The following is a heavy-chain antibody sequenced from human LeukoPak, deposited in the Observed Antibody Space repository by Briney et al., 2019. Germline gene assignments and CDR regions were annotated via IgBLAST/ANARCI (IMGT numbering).Heavy chain of an antibody. CDR1: GYTFTSYG. Sequence: GASVKVSCKASGYTFTSYGISWVRQAPGQGLEWMGWISAYNGNTNYAQKLQGRVTMTTDTSTSTAYMELRSLRSDDTAVYYCARDVFPGYSDYGDSYYFDYWGQGTLVTVSS. CDR3: ARDVFPGYSDYGDSYYFDY. D-gene: IGHD5-12*01. V-gene: IGHV1-18*01. CDR2: ISAYNGNT. J-gene: IGHJ4*02.